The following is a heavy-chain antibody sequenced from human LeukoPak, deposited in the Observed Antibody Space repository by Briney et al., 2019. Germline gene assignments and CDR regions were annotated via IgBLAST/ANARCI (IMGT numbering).Heavy chain of an antibody. V-gene: IGHV1-18*01. CDR1: GYTFTSYG. Sequence: ASVKVSCKASGYTFTSYGISWVRQVPGQGLEWMGWISAYNGNTNYAQKLQGRVTMTTDTSTSTAYMELRSLRSDDTAVYYCALSSVEQWLVRHGMDVWGQGTTVTVSS. CDR2: ISAYNGNT. CDR3: ALSSVEQWLVRHGMDV. J-gene: IGHJ6*02. D-gene: IGHD6-19*01.